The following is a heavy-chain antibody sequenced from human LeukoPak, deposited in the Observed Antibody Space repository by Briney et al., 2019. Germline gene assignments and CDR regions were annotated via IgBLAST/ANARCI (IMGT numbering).Heavy chain of an antibody. V-gene: IGHV3-23*01. CDR2: ISLSVGST. CDR3: ANEGQNLHDNWFDP. Sequence: GGSLRLSCAASGFTFSSYAMSWVRQAPGKGLEWVSAISLSVGSTYHAVSVKGRFTISRDNSKNTLYLKMNSLRAADTAVYYCANEGQNLHDNWFDPWGQGTLVTVSS. CDR1: GFTFSSYA. D-gene: IGHD4-11*01. J-gene: IGHJ5*02.